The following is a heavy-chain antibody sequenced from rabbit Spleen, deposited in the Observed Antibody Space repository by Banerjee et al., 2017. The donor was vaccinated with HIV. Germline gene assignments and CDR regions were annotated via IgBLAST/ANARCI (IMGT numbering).Heavy chain of an antibody. D-gene: IGHD8-1*01. J-gene: IGHJ6*01. Sequence: QSLEESGGGLVKPEGSLTLTCTASGFSFSSNYYMCWVRQAPGKGLEWIACIATGSSGFTYYASWAKGRFTCSKASSTTVTLQMTSLTAADTATYFCARDTGTSFSTYGMALWGPGTLVTVS. CDR1: GFSFSSNYY. CDR2: IATGSSGFT. CDR3: ARDTGTSFSTYGMAL. V-gene: IGHV1S40*01.